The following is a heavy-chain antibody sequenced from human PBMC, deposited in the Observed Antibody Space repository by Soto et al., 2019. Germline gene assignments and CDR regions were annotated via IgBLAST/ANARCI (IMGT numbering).Heavy chain of an antibody. V-gene: IGHV3-30-3*01. D-gene: IGHD4-17*01. Sequence: PGGSLRLSCAASGFTFSNYAMHWVRQAPGKGLEWVAVISYDGSNTYYADSVKGRFTISRDNSKNTLYLQMDSLRAEDTAVYFCARRPVTYYFDSWGQGTLVTVSS. CDR3: ARRPVTYYFDS. CDR2: ISYDGSNT. J-gene: IGHJ4*02. CDR1: GFTFSNYA.